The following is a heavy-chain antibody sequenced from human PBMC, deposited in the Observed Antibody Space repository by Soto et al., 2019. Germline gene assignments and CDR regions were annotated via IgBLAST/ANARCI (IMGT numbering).Heavy chain of an antibody. Sequence: GGSLRLSCAASGFTFSSYGMHWVRQAPGKGLEWVTVISYDGSNKYYADSVKGRFTISRDNSKNTLYLQMNSLRAEDTAVYYCAKDPGLWEDYYYYGMDVWGQGTTVTVSS. CDR2: ISYDGSNK. V-gene: IGHV3-30*18. D-gene: IGHD1-26*01. J-gene: IGHJ6*02. CDR1: GFTFSSYG. CDR3: AKDPGLWEDYYYYGMDV.